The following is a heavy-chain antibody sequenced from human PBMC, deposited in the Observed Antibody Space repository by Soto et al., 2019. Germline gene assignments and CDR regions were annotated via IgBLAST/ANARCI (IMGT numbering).Heavy chain of an antibody. J-gene: IGHJ4*02. Sequence: QVQLQESGPGLVKPSETLSLTCTVSGGSISSYYWSWIRQPPGKGLEWIGYIYYSGSTNYNPSLQSRXXIXVXXSKNQFSLKLSSVTAADTAVYYCARRDGYNLGLSFWGQGTLVTVSS. CDR1: GGSISSYY. CDR2: IYYSGST. CDR3: ARRDGYNLGLSF. D-gene: IGHD5-12*01. V-gene: IGHV4-59*08.